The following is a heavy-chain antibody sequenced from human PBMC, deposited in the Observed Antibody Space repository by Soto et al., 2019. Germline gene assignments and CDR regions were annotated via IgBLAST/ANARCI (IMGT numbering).Heavy chain of an antibody. V-gene: IGHV4-30-2*01. CDR1: GGSISSGGYS. Sequence: TLSLTCGVSGGSISSGGYSCSWIRQPPGKGLEWIGYIYHSGSTYYNPSLKSRVTISVDRSKNQFSLKLSSVTAADTAVYYCARGQVVAAQHWGQGTLVTVSS. D-gene: IGHD2-15*01. CDR2: IYHSGST. J-gene: IGHJ4*02. CDR3: ARGQVVAAQH.